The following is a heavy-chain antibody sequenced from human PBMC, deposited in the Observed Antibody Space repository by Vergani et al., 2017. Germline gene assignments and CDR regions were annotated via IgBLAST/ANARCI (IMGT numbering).Heavy chain of an antibody. D-gene: IGHD1-26*01. CDR3: ARPVDSVTYYPWYY. J-gene: IGHJ4*02. Sequence: QVQLQKSGPGLVKPSETLSLTCTVSGGSISSYYWSWIRQPPGKGLEWIGYIYYSGSTNYNPSLKSRVTISVDTSKNQFSLKLSSVTAADTAVYYWARPVDSVTYYPWYYWGQGTLVTVSS. CDR1: GGSISSYY. CDR2: IYYSGST. V-gene: IGHV4-59*01.